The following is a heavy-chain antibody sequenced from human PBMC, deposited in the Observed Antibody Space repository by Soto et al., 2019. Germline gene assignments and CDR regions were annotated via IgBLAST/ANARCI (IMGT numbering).Heavy chain of an antibody. CDR2: INHSGTI. CDR1: GGSFSGYY. D-gene: IGHD2-21*02. CDR3: ARADRTLVTSYSLDV. V-gene: IGHV4-34*01. J-gene: IGHJ6*02. Sequence: QVQLQQWGAGLLKPSETLSLTCAVYGGSFSGYYWTWIRQPPGKGLEWIGEINHSGTINFNPSLKSRRTISLDTSKKHFSLKLSSVTDADTAAYYCARADRTLVTSYSLDVWGQGTTVTVSS.